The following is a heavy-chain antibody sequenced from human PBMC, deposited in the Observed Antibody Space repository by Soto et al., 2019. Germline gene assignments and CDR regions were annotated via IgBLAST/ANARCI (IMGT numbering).Heavy chain of an antibody. D-gene: IGHD2-8*01. V-gene: IGHV1-69*01. CDR1: GGTFSRYS. Sequence: QVQLVQSGAEVKKPGSSVKVSCKASGGTFSRYSINWVRQAPGQGLEWMGGIIPFFGTTSYAQKFQGRVTITADASTSTVYMELSSLTSEDTALYYCSTSVYCTFTTCYYYYGLDVWGQGTTVTVSS. CDR2: IIPFFGTT. CDR3: STSVYCTFTTCYYYYGLDV. J-gene: IGHJ6*02.